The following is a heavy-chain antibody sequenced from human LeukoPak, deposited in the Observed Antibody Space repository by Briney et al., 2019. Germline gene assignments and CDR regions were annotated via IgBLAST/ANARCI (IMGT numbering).Heavy chain of an antibody. D-gene: IGHD4-17*01. Sequence: GGSLRLSCAASGFTLSSYWMHWVRQAPGKGLVWVSRINSDGSSTSYADSVKGRFTISRDNAKNTLYLQMNSLRAEDTAVYYCARDPGYGDPFDYWGQGTLVTVSS. CDR2: INSDGSST. J-gene: IGHJ4*02. V-gene: IGHV3-74*01. CDR1: GFTLSSYW. CDR3: ARDPGYGDPFDY.